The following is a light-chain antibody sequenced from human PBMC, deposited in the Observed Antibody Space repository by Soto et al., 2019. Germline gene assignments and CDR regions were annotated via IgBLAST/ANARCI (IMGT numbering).Light chain of an antibody. Sequence: EIVLTQSPGTLSLSPGERATLSCRASQSVTSSYLAWYQQKPGQAPRLLIYDASTRATGIPARFSGSGSGTEFTLTISNLQSEDVAVYYCQQYNNRWTFGLGTKVDIK. J-gene: IGKJ1*01. V-gene: IGKV3-15*01. CDR3: QQYNNRWT. CDR2: DAS. CDR1: QSVTSSY.